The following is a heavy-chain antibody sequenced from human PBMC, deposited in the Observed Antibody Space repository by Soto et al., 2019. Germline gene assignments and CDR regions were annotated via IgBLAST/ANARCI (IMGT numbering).Heavy chain of an antibody. Sequence: QVQLVQSGAEVKKPGASVKVSCKASGYTFTGYYMHWVRQAPGQGLEWMGWINPNSGGTNYAQKYQGRVTMTRDTSISTAYMELSRLRSDATAVYYCARGGGLVKWLSGFVAFDIWGQGTMVTVSS. CDR3: ARGGGLVKWLSGFVAFDI. CDR2: INPNSGGT. J-gene: IGHJ3*02. V-gene: IGHV1-2*02. D-gene: IGHD3-22*01. CDR1: GYTFTGYY.